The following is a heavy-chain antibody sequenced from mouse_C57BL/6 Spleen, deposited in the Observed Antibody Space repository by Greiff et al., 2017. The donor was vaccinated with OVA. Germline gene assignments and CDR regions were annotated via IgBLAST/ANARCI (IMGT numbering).Heavy chain of an antibody. CDR2: INPSSGYT. Sequence: VQVVESGAELAKPGASVKLSCKASGYTFTSYWMHWVKQRPGQGLEWIGYINPSSGYTKYNQKFKDKATLTADKSSSTAYMQLSSLTYEDSAVYYCAILITTGSRDYWGQGTTLTVSS. CDR1: GYTFTSYW. J-gene: IGHJ2*01. V-gene: IGHV1-7*01. D-gene: IGHD1-2*01. CDR3: AILITTGSRDY.